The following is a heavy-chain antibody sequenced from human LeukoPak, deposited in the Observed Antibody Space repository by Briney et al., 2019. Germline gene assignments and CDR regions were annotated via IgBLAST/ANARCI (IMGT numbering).Heavy chain of an antibody. J-gene: IGHJ5*02. CDR3: ARQYDILTGWFDP. CDR1: GYSISSGYY. Sequence: SETLSLTCAVSGYSISSGYYWGWIRQPPGKGLEWIGSIYHSGSTYYNPSLKSRVTISVDTSKNQFSLKLSSVTAADAAVYYCARQYDILTGWFDPWGQGTLVTVSS. CDR2: IYHSGST. V-gene: IGHV4-38-2*01. D-gene: IGHD3-9*01.